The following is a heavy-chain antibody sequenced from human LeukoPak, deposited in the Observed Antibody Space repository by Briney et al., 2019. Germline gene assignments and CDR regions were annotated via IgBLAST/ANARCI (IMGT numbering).Heavy chain of an antibody. D-gene: IGHD4-17*01. CDR1: GYTFTGYY. CDR2: SSTFNGNR. V-gene: IGHV1-18*04. Sequence: SVKVSCKASGYTFTGYYMHWVRQAPGQGLEWMGWSSTFNGNRYYPPKLQDRVTMTTDTSTTTAYMELRSLTSDDTAVYYCARDLEGYGDSPDIWGQGTLVTVSS. CDR3: ARDLEGYGDSPDI. J-gene: IGHJ3*02.